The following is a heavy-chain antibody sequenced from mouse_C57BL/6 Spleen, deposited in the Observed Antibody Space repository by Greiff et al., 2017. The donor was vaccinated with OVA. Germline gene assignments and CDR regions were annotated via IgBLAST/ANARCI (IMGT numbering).Heavy chain of an antibody. V-gene: IGHV6-3*01. CDR2: IRLKSDNYAT. D-gene: IGHD2-5*01. CDR3: TSYYSKSWFAY. CDR1: GFTFSNYW. Sequence: EVQVVESGGGLVQPGGSMKLSCVASGFTFSNYWMNWVRQSPEKGLEWVAQIRLKSDNYATHYAESVKGRFTISRDDSKSSVYLQMNNLRAEDTGIYYCTSYYSKSWFAYWGQGTLVTVSA. J-gene: IGHJ3*01.